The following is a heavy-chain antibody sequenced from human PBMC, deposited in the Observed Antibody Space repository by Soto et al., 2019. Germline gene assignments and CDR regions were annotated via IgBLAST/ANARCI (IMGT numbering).Heavy chain of an antibody. CDR1: GGSISSYY. V-gene: IGHV4-59*01. D-gene: IGHD5-12*01. J-gene: IGHJ5*02. CDR3: ARARGGYALFTS. CDR2: IYYRGST. Sequence: SETLSLTCTVSGGSISSYYWSWIRQPPGKGLEWIGYIYYRGSTKNNPSLRSRVTTSVDTSKNQLSLKLSSVTAADTAVYYCARARGGYALFTSWGQGALVTVSS.